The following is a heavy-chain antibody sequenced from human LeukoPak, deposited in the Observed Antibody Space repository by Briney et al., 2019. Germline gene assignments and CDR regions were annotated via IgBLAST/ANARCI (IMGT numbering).Heavy chain of an antibody. CDR1: GGSISSSNW. Sequence: SGTLSLTCAVSGGSISSSNWWSWVRQPPGKGLEWIGEIYHSGSTNYNPSLKSRVTISVDKSKNQFSLKLSSVTAADTAVYYCARTDYGDYDLYYYYGMDVWGQGTTVTVSS. CDR3: ARTDYGDYDLYYYYGMDV. J-gene: IGHJ6*02. V-gene: IGHV4-4*02. D-gene: IGHD4-17*01. CDR2: IYHSGST.